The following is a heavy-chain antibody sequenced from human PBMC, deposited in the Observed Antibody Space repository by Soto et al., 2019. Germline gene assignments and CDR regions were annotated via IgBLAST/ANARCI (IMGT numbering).Heavy chain of an antibody. J-gene: IGHJ6*02. CDR3: ARSAMAGDYYYYGMDV. Sequence: QVQLVQSGAEVKKPGASVKVSCKASGYTFSSYGITWVRQAPGQGLEWMGWISVYSGKTSYAQKLQDRVTMSTDTYTSTAYMELRSLRSDDTAFYYCARSAMAGDYYYYGMDVWGRGTTVTVSS. D-gene: IGHD6-19*01. V-gene: IGHV1-18*04. CDR1: GYTFSSYG. CDR2: ISVYSGKT.